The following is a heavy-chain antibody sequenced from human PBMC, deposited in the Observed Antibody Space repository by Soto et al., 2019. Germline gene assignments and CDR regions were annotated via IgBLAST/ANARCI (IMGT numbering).Heavy chain of an antibody. Sequence: PGGSLRLSCAASGFTFSSYWMSWVRQAPGKGLEWVANIKQDGSEKYYVDSVKGRFTISRDNAKNSLYLQMNSLRAEDTAVYYCARQGQLLWFGELFESHPYYYYMDVWGKGTTVTVSS. CDR3: ARQGQLLWFGELFESHPYYYYMDV. V-gene: IGHV3-7*01. CDR1: GFTFSSYW. D-gene: IGHD3-10*01. J-gene: IGHJ6*03. CDR2: IKQDGSEK.